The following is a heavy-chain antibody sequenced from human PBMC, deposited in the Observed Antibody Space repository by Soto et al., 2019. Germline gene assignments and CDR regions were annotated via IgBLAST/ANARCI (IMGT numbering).Heavy chain of an antibody. Sequence: SETLSLTCTVSGGSISSSSYYWGWIRQPPGKGLEWIGSIYYSGSTYYNPSLKSRVTISVDTSKNQFSLKLSSVTAADTAVYYCARSPGPITMVRGVPFDYWGQGTLVTVSS. CDR2: IYYSGST. V-gene: IGHV4-39*01. CDR1: GGSISSSSYY. CDR3: ARSPGPITMVRGVPFDY. D-gene: IGHD3-10*01. J-gene: IGHJ4*02.